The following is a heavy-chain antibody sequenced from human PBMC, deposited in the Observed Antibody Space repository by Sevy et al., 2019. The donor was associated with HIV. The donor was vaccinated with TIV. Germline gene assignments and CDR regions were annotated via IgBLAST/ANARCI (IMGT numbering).Heavy chain of an antibody. D-gene: IGHD3-10*01. V-gene: IGHV3-30*02. CDR1: GFTFSSYG. CDR3: ARDSPEAYGSGSYRGGFDP. Sequence: GGSLRLSCAASGFTFSSYGMHWVRQAPGKGLEWVAFIRYDGSNKYYADSVKGRFTISRDNSKNTLYLQMNSLRAEDTAVYYCARDSPEAYGSGSYRGGFDPWGQGTLVTVSS. CDR2: IRYDGSNK. J-gene: IGHJ5*02.